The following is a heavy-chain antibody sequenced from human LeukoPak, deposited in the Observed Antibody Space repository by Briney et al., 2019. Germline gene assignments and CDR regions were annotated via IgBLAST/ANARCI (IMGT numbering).Heavy chain of an antibody. CDR2: ISDSGRSA. Sequence: GGSLRLSCAASGFTFSNYAMNWVRQAPGKGLEWVSSISDSGRSADFADSVKGRFTFSRDNSKNTVFLQMNSLRAEGTAVYYCAKSATDYGDFFNTWGQGTLVTVSS. CDR3: AKSATDYGDFFNT. CDR1: GFTFSNYA. J-gene: IGHJ5*02. V-gene: IGHV3-23*01. D-gene: IGHD4-17*01.